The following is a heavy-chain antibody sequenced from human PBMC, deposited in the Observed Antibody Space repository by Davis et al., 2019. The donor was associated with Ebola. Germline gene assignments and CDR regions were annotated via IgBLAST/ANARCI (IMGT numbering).Heavy chain of an antibody. CDR3: ATLRRTITGMDDGFDI. CDR1: GNSFNSHW. D-gene: IGHD1-20*01. V-gene: IGHV5-51*01. CDR2: IFTGDSDT. J-gene: IGHJ3*02. Sequence: VESLTISCQASGNSFNSHWIGWVRQLPGKGLEWMGVIFTGDSDTRYSPSFRGQVTISADNSITTAYLQWSALRASDTAMYYCATLRRTITGMDDGFDIWGQGTKVTVSS.